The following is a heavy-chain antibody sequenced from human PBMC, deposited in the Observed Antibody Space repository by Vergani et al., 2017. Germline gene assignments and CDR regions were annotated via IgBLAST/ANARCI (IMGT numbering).Heavy chain of an antibody. CDR2: IYYSGST. V-gene: IGHV4-59*01. D-gene: IGHD2-15*01. Sequence: QLQLQESGPGLVKPSETLSLTCTVSGGSISSYYWSWIRQPPGKGLEWIGYIYYSGSTNYNPSLKSRVTISVDTSKNQFSLKLSSVTAADTAVYYCARDVVGAVAFDIWGQGTMVTVSS. J-gene: IGHJ3*02. CDR3: ARDVVGAVAFDI. CDR1: GGSISSYY.